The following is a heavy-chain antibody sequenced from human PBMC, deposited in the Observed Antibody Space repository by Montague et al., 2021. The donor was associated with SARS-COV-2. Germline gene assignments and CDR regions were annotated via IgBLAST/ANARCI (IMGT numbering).Heavy chain of an antibody. D-gene: IGHD1-26*01. CDR3: ARDRRTVGATMDYYYFYGMDA. CDR1: GFTFSLYE. V-gene: IGHV3-48*03. CDR2: ISSSGSAI. Sequence: SLRLSCAASGFTFSLYEMNWVRQAPGKGLEWVSFISSSGSAIYSADSVKGRFTISRDNAKNSLYLQMNSLRAEDTAVYYCARDRRTVGATMDYYYFYGMDAWGQGTTVTVSS. J-gene: IGHJ6*02.